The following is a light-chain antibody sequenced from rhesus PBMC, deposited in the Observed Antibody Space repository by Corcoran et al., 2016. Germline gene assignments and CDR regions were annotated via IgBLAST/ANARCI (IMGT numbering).Light chain of an antibody. CDR3: QHHDNSPFT. V-gene: IGKV1-69*01. CDR1: QDINNW. Sequence: DIQMTQSPSSLSASVGDRVIITCRARQDINNWLAWYQQKQGKAPKLLIYRASNLETGVPSRVSGSGSGTDFTLTIRSLQPEDIATYYCQHHDNSPFTFGPGTKLDIK. CDR2: RAS. J-gene: IGKJ3*01.